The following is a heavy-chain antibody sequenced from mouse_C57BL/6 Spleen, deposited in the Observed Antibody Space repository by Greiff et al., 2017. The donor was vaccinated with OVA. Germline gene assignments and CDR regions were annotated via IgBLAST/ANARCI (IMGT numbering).Heavy chain of an antibody. D-gene: IGHD2-1*01. J-gene: IGHJ3*01. V-gene: IGHV2-6*01. CDR1: GFSLTSYG. Sequence: VQVVESGPGLVAPSQSLSITCTVSGFSLTSYGVDWVRQSPGKGLEWLGVIWGVGSTNYNSALKSRLSISKDNSKSQVFLKMNSLQTDDTAMYYCASGGYYGKTWFAYWGQGTLVTVSA. CDR2: IWGVGST. CDR3: ASGGYYGKTWFAY.